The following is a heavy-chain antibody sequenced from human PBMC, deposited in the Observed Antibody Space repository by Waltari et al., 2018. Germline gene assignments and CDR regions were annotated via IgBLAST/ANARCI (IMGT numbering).Heavy chain of an antibody. CDR3: ARLQTPGYRAFEI. CDR1: GYRFTTSW. J-gene: IGHJ3*02. CDR2: NYPRDSET. D-gene: IGHD3-16*02. V-gene: IGHV5-51*01. Sequence: EVQLVQSGAEMKKPGESLKISCKASGYRFTTSWIGWVRQMPGKGLELVGGRPLPGKGLWWLGINYPRDSETMYSPSFQGEVTISSDKSITTAYLQWSSLKASDTAMYYCARLQTPGYRAFEIWGQGTFVTVSS.